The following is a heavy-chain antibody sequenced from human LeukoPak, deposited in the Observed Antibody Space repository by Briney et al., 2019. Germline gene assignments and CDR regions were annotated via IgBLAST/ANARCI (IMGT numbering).Heavy chain of an antibody. CDR3: ARDKSLRSLYSYPDY. CDR1: GYTFTGYY. Sequence: ASVKVSCKASGYTFTGYYMHWVRQAPGQGLEWMGWINPNSGGTNYAQKFQGRVTMTRDTSISTAYMELSRLRSDDTAVYYCARDKSLRSLYSYPDYWGQGTLVTVSS. CDR2: INPNSGGT. V-gene: IGHV1-2*02. D-gene: IGHD5-18*01. J-gene: IGHJ4*02.